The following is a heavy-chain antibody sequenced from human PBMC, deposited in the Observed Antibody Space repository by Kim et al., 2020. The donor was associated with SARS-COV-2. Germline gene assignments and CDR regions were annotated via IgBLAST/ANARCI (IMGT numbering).Heavy chain of an antibody. CDR3: ARGQGTVTTFHYYYGMDV. CDR1: GFTFSSYW. D-gene: IGHD4-17*01. J-gene: IGHJ6*02. Sequence: GGSLRLSCAASGFTFSSYWMSWVRQAPGKGLEWVANIKQDGSEKYYVDSVKGRFTISRDNAKNSLYLQMNSLRAEDTAVYYCARGQGTVTTFHYYYGMDVWGQGTTVTVSS. CDR2: IKQDGSEK. V-gene: IGHV3-7*03.